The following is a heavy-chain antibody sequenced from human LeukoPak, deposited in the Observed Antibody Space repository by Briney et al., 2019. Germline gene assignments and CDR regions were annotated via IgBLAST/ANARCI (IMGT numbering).Heavy chain of an antibody. CDR2: ISGSGGST. CDR3: AKDMGGYYGSGSEIDY. D-gene: IGHD3-10*01. CDR1: GFTFSSYW. Sequence: GGSLRLSCAASGFTFSSYWMSWVRQAPGKGLEWVSAISGSGGSTYYADSVKGRFTISRDNSKNTLYLQMNSLRAEDTAVYYCAKDMGGYYGSGSEIDYWGQGTLVTVSS. J-gene: IGHJ4*02. V-gene: IGHV3-23*01.